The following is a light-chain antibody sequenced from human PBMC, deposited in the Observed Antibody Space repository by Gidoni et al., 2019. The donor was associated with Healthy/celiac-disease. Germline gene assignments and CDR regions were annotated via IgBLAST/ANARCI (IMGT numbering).Light chain of an antibody. J-gene: IGKJ2*01. CDR1: QDISNY. V-gene: IGKV1-33*01. CDR2: DAS. Sequence: DIQMTQSPSSLSASVGDRVTITCQASQDISNYLNWYQQKPGKAPKLLIYDASNLETGVPSRFSGSGSGTDFTFTISSLQPEDIATYYCQQYGNPHTFGQGTKLEIK. CDR3: QQYGNPHT.